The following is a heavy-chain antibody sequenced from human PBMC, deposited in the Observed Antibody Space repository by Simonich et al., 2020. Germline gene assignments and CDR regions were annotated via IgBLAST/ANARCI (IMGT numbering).Heavy chain of an antibody. CDR2: INAYNGKT. Sequence: QVQLVQSGAEVKKPGASVKVSCKASGYTFTSYGISWVRQAPGQGLEWMGWINAYNGKTNDAQKLQGRVTMTTDTSTSTAYMELRSLRSDDTAVYYCARASRGTWWYYYFDYWGQGTLVTVSS. D-gene: IGHD2-15*01. V-gene: IGHV1-18*01. CDR1: GYTFTSYG. J-gene: IGHJ4*02. CDR3: ARASRGTWWYYYFDY.